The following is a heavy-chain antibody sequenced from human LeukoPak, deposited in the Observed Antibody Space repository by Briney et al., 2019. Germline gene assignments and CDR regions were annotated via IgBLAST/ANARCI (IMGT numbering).Heavy chain of an antibody. CDR2: IYSGGST. CDR3: ARNPSSSWYPNWFDP. V-gene: IGHV3-53*01. J-gene: IGHJ5*02. Sequence: PGGSLRLSCAASGFTVSSNYMSWVRQAPGKGLEWVSVIYSGGSTYYADSVKGRFTISRDNSKNTLYPQMNSLRAEDTAVYYCARNPSSSWYPNWFDPWGQGTLVTVSS. D-gene: IGHD6-13*01. CDR1: GFTVSSNY.